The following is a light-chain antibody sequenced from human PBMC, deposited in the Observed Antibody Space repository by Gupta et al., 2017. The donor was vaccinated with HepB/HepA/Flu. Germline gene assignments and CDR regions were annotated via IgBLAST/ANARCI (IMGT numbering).Light chain of an antibody. CDR3: QVWDSSNDSAV. V-gene: IGLV3-21*04. J-gene: IGLJ2*01. CDR2: NDS. CDR1: NIGTKG. Sequence: SYVVTQPPSVSVAPGKTASIICGGNNIGTKGVHWYQQKPGQAPVMVIYNDSDRPSGIPERFSGSNSGSTATLTISRVEAGDEAEYYCQVWDSSNDSAVFGGGTKLTVL.